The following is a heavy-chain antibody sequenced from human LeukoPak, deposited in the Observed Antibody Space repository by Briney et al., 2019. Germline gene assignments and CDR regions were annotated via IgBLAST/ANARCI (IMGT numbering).Heavy chain of an antibody. Sequence: GGSLRLSCAASGFTFSSYGMHWVRQAPGKGLEWVGFIRSKAYGGTTEYAASVKGRFAISRDDSKSIAYLQMNSLKTEDTAVYYCTLSTVTPFDYWGQGTLVTVSS. CDR3: TLSTVTPFDY. V-gene: IGHV3-49*04. D-gene: IGHD4-17*01. J-gene: IGHJ4*02. CDR2: IRSKAYGGTT. CDR1: GFTFSSYG.